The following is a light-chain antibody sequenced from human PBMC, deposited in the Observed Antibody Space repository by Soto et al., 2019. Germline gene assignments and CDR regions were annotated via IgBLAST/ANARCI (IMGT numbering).Light chain of an antibody. Sequence: EIVLTQSPLSLPVTPGEPASISCRSSRSILGSSGYNYLNWYLQKPGQSPQLLIYLGSSRASGVPDRLSGSGSGTDFTLTISRVEAGDVGVYFCAQGLAVPFTFGGGTKVDIK. V-gene: IGKV2-28*01. J-gene: IGKJ4*01. CDR3: AQGLAVPFT. CDR1: RSILGSSGYNY. CDR2: LGS.